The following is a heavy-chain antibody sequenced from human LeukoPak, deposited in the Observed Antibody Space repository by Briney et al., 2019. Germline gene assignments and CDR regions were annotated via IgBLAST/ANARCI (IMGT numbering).Heavy chain of an antibody. J-gene: IGHJ4*02. D-gene: IGHD2-8*01. CDR1: GGSISSGDYY. CDR2: INNGGST. Sequence: SQTLSLTCSVSGGSISSGDYYWSWIRQPPGKGLEWIGNINNGGSTYYNPSLTSRVTISVDMSKNQFSLKLSSVTAADTAVYYCARDRFRYCTNGVCSYFDYWGQGTLVTVSS. CDR3: ARDRFRYCTNGVCSYFDY. V-gene: IGHV4-30-4*01.